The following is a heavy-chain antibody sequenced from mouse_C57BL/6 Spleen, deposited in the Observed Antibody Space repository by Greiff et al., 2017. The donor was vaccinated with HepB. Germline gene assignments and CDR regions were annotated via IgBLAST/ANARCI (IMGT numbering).Heavy chain of an antibody. Sequence: VKLMESGPELVKPGASVKISCKASGYAFSSSWMNWVKQRPGKGLEWIGRIYPGDGDTNYNGKFKGKATLTADKSSSTAYMQLSSLTSEDSAVYFCARRQDYAMDYWGQGTSVTVSS. CDR2: IYPGDGDT. D-gene: IGHD3-2*01. CDR3: ARRQDYAMDY. V-gene: IGHV1-82*01. CDR1: GYAFSSSW. J-gene: IGHJ4*01.